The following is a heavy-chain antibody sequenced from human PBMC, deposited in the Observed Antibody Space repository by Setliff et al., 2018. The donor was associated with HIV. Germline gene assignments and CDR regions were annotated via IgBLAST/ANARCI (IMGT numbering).Heavy chain of an antibody. V-gene: IGHV1-69*13. D-gene: IGHD3-16*02. CDR3: AFGDYVWGSYRLDF. CDR1: GGTFSNYA. Sequence: GASVKVSCKASGGTFSNYAFSWVRLAPGQGLEWMGGIIPVFDTTNYEKKFRDRVTITADESTSTVYLELISLRSEDTAVYYCAFGDYVWGSYRLDFWGQGTLVTVSS. J-gene: IGHJ4*02. CDR2: IIPVFDTT.